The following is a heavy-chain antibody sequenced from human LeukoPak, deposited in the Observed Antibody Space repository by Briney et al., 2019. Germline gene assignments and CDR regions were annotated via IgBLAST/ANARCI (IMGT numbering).Heavy chain of an antibody. CDR1: GYTFTSYD. J-gene: IGHJ6*03. V-gene: IGHV1-8*01. CDR2: MNPNSGNT. CDR3: AREGYCTNGVCAYYYYYYMDV. Sequence: GASLKVSCKASGYTFTSYDINWVRQATGQGLEWMGWMNPNSGNTGYAQKFQGRVTMTRNTSISTAYMELSSLRSEDTAVYYCAREGYCTNGVCAYYYYYYMDVWGKGTTVTVSS. D-gene: IGHD2-8*01.